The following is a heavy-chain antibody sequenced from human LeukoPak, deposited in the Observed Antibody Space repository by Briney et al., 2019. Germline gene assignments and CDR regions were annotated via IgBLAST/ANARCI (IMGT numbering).Heavy chain of an antibody. V-gene: IGHV4-34*01. J-gene: IGHJ4*02. CDR2: INHSGST. D-gene: IGHD3-10*01. CDR1: GGSFSGYY. Sequence: PSETLSLTCAVYGGSFSGYYWSWIRQPPGKGLEWIGEINHSGSTNYNPSLKSRVTISVDTSKNQFSLKLSSVTAADTAVCYCAPRGVLLWFGESNWGQGTLVTVSS. CDR3: APRGVLLWFGESN.